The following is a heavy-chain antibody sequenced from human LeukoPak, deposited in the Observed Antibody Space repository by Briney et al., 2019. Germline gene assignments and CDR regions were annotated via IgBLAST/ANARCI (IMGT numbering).Heavy chain of an antibody. J-gene: IGHJ4*02. V-gene: IGHV3-30*04. CDR1: GFTFNSYA. Sequence: GGSLRLSCAASGFTFNSYAIHWVRQAPGKGLEWVAVISYDGSKKFDAHSVKGRFTISRDNSKNTLYLHMNSLRAEDTAVYYCARDSPYSGNYSPIDYWGQGTLVTVSS. CDR2: ISYDGSKK. CDR3: ARDSPYSGNYSPIDY. D-gene: IGHD1-26*01.